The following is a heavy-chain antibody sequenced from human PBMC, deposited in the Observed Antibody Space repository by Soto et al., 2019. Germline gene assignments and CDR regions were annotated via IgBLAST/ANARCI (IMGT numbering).Heavy chain of an antibody. V-gene: IGHV4-59*01. J-gene: IGHJ3*02. Sequence: SETLSLTCTVSGGSISSYYWSWIRQPPGKGLEWIGYIYYSGSTNYNPSLKSRVTISVDTSKNQFSLKLSFVTAADTAVYYCAREGGSGAQNAFDIWGQGTMVT. CDR1: GGSISSYY. D-gene: IGHD3-10*01. CDR2: IYYSGST. CDR3: AREGGSGAQNAFDI.